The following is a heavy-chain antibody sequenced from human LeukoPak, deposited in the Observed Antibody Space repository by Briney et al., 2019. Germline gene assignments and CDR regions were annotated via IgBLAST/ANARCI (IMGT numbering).Heavy chain of an antibody. CDR2: IYPGDSDT. CDR1: GYNFTSYW. Sequence: GEALKISCKGSGYNFTSYWIGWVRQMPGKGLELMVIIYPGDSDTRYSPSFQGQVTISPDKSISTAYLQWSSLKASDTALYYCARGYGGYEADFDYWGQGTLVTVSS. V-gene: IGHV5-51*01. CDR3: ARGYGGYEADFDY. D-gene: IGHD5-12*01. J-gene: IGHJ4*02.